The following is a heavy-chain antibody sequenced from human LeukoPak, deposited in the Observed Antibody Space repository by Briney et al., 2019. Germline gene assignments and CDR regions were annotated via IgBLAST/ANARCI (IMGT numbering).Heavy chain of an antibody. D-gene: IGHD2-15*01. Sequence: GGSLRLSCAASGFTSSSYAMSWVRQAPGKGLEWVSAISGSGGSTYYADSVKGRFTISRDNSKNTLYLQMNSLRAEDTAVYYCAKDKGDCSGGSCYPDYFDYWGQGTLVTVSS. J-gene: IGHJ4*02. CDR1: GFTSSSYA. V-gene: IGHV3-23*01. CDR3: AKDKGDCSGGSCYPDYFDY. CDR2: ISGSGGST.